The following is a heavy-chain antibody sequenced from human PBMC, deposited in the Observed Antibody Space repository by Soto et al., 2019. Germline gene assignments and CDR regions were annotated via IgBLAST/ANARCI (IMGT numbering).Heavy chain of an antibody. Sequence: QVQLVQSGAEVKKPGASVKVSCKASGYTFTSYDIIWVRQATGQGLEWMGWMHPSTGNTDSAEKFQGRLTMPRNTSISTVYLELSSLRFEDTAVYYCARGRIIVAGGFDPWGQGTLVTVSS. J-gene: IGHJ5*02. D-gene: IGHD6-19*01. CDR1: GYTFTSYD. CDR3: ARGRIIVAGGFDP. V-gene: IGHV1-8*01. CDR2: MHPSTGNT.